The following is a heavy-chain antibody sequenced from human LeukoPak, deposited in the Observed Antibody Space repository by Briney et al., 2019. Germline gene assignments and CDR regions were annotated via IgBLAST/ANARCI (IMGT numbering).Heavy chain of an antibody. Sequence: ASVKVSCKTSGYTFTGYYFHWVRQAPGQGLEWMGWINPNSGGTNYAQHFQGWVTMTRDTSISTVYMELSRLRSGDTAVYYCVIWGSYRAFDYWGQGTLVTVSS. V-gene: IGHV1-2*04. CDR3: VIWGSYRAFDY. J-gene: IGHJ4*02. CDR1: GYTFTGYY. CDR2: INPNSGGT. D-gene: IGHD3-16*02.